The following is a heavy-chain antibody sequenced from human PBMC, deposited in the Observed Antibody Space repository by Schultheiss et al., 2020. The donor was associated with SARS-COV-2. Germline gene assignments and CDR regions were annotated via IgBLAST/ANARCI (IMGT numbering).Heavy chain of an antibody. D-gene: IGHD3-10*01. Sequence: SETLSLTCTVSGGSISSYYWTWIRQHPGKGLEWIGYIYYSGSTYYNPSLKSRVTISVDTSKNQFSLKLSSVTAADTAVYYCARDRLLWFRELLIDYYGMDVWGQGTTVTVSS. CDR3: ARDRLLWFRELLIDYYGMDV. V-gene: IGHV4-30-4*08. J-gene: IGHJ6*02. CDR1: GGSISSYY. CDR2: IYYSGST.